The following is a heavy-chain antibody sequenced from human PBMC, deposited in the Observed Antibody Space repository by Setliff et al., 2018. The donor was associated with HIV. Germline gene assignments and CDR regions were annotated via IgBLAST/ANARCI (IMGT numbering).Heavy chain of an antibody. Sequence: GGSLRLSCATSGFTFSSYALHWVRQAPGKGLEWVSSISGTGLNTYYSDSVKGRFTISRGNSKDTLYLQMNSLRAEDTALYYCARASVGVWGSYPDWGQGTLVTVSS. J-gene: IGHJ4*02. D-gene: IGHD3-16*02. CDR1: GFTFSSYA. CDR2: ISGTGLNT. V-gene: IGHV3-23*01. CDR3: ARASVGVWGSYPD.